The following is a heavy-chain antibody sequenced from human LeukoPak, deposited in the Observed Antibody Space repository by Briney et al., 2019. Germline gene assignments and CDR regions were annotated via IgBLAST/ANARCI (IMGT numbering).Heavy chain of an antibody. Sequence: GGSLRLSCAASGFTFSSYAMSWVRQAPGKGLEWVSAISGSGGSTYYADSVKGRFTISRDNSKNTLYLQMNSLRAEDTAVYYCAKFQVWGSYRYTNFDCWGQGTLVTVSS. J-gene: IGHJ4*02. CDR3: AKFQVWGSYRYTNFDC. V-gene: IGHV3-23*01. CDR2: ISGSGGST. D-gene: IGHD3-16*02. CDR1: GFTFSSYA.